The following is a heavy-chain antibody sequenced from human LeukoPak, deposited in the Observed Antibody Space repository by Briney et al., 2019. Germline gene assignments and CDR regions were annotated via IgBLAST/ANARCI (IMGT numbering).Heavy chain of an antibody. D-gene: IGHD6-6*01. CDR1: GFTFSSYS. V-gene: IGHV3-48*04. Sequence: GGSLRLSCVASGFTFSSYSVNWLRQAPGKGPEWISFISSSRTPIYYADSVKGRFTISRDNAENSVSLQMNNLRAEDTAVYYCARTLDSSPSSGLFDYWGQGTLVTVSS. J-gene: IGHJ4*02. CDR3: ARTLDSSPSSGLFDY. CDR2: ISSSRTPI.